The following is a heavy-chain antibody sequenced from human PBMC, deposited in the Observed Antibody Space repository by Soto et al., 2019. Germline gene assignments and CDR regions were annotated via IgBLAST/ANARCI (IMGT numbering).Heavy chain of an antibody. CDR1: GGSVRSSSYY. Sequence: PSETLSLTCTVSGGSVRSSSYYWGWIRQPPGKGLEWIASIYYSGRTHNNPALKSRVTMSIDTYTNQFSLKMNSVTAADTAVYYCARHYDILTGYYTPLEYWGQGTQVTVSS. D-gene: IGHD3-9*01. V-gene: IGHV4-39*01. CDR3: ARHYDILTGYYTPLEY. J-gene: IGHJ4*02. CDR2: IYYSGRT.